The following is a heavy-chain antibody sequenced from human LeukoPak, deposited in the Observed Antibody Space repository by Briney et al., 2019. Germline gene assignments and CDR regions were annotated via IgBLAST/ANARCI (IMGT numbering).Heavy chain of an antibody. J-gene: IGHJ6*03. CDR3: AKAGDGYNYYYYYYYYMDV. V-gene: IGHV3-30*02. CDR2: IRYDGINK. CDR1: GFTFSKYG. D-gene: IGHD5-24*01. Sequence: GGSLRLSCAASGFTFSKYGMHWVRQAPGEGLEWVTFIRYDGINKYYADSLKGRFTISRDNSENTLYLQMNSLRAEDTAVYYCAKAGDGYNYYYYYYYYMDVWGKGTTVTVSS.